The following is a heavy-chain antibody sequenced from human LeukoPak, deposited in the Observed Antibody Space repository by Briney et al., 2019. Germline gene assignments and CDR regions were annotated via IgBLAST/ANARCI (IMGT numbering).Heavy chain of an antibody. CDR3: AKGSYSGDSSPTGDDY. J-gene: IGHJ4*02. CDR2: ISGSGGGT. Sequence: GGSLTLSCGASGHPLRSYPERCAPRAPGKGLEWVSTISGSGGGTWYPDSGTGHFTITRVNYKNTLSLHMPSLRAERPAITDCAKGSYSGDSSPTGDDYWGQGTLVTVSS. D-gene: IGHD3-10*01. CDR1: GHPLRSYP. V-gene: IGHV3-23*01.